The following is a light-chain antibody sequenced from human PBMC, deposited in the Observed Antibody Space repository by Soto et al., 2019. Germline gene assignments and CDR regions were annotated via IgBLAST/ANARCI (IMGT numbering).Light chain of an antibody. CDR2: SDT. CDR3: QVWDSGSAHVV. Sequence: SYELTQPPSVSVAPGKTASISCGGNNIGSKGVHWYQQKPGQAPVLVIYSDTDLPPVIPERFSGSNSANLATLTISRVEAGYEDDYYCQVWDSGSAHVVFGGGTKATVL. J-gene: IGLJ2*01. V-gene: IGLV3-21*04. CDR1: NIGSKG.